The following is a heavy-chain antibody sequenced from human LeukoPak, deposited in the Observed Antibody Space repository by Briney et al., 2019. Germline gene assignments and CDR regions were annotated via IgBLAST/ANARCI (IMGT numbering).Heavy chain of an antibody. CDR3: AKDSRPNMNSYFDY. CDR1: GFTVSSSY. Sequence: GGSLRLSCAASGFTVSSSYMSWVRQAPGKGLEWVSVIYSGGSTYYADSVKGRFTISRDNSKNTLYLQMNSLRAEDTAVYYCAKDSRPNMNSYFDYWGQGTLVTVSS. CDR2: IYSGGST. J-gene: IGHJ4*02. V-gene: IGHV3-53*01.